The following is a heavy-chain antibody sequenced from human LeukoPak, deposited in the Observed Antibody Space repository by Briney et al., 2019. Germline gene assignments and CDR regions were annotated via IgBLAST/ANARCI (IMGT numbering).Heavy chain of an antibody. V-gene: IGHV4-39*01. CDR2: IYYRGTS. Sequence: SETLSLTCTVSGASISTSTYYWGWVRQPPGTGLEWTGNIYYRGTSYYNPSLKSRVTVSEDTSRSRFSLMLSSVTAADTAIYFCARQVSDYYYHYMDVWGEGTTVIVSS. CDR3: ARQVSDYYYHYMDV. J-gene: IGHJ6*03. CDR1: GASISTSTYY.